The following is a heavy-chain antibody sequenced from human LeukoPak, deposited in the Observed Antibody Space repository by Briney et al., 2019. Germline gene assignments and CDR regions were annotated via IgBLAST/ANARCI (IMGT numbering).Heavy chain of an antibody. CDR2: MNPNSGNT. V-gene: IGHV1-8*01. D-gene: IGHD2-2*01. Sequence: ASVKVSCKASGYTFTSYDINWVRQATGQGLEWMGWMNPNSGNTGYAQKFQGRVTMTRNTSISTAYMELTSLRSEDTAVYYCAREYQLLGTVYNYFDPWGQGTLVTVSS. CDR3: AREYQLLGTVYNYFDP. CDR1: GYTFTSYD. J-gene: IGHJ5*02.